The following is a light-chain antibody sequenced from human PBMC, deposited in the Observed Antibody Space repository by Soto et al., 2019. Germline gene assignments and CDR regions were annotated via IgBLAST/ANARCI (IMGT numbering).Light chain of an antibody. CDR3: MQALQVPHT. CDR2: LGS. J-gene: IGKJ2*01. V-gene: IGKV2-28*01. Sequence: DIVMTPSPLSLPVTPGEPASISCRSSQSLLYSNGYNYLDWYLQRPGQSPQLLIYLGSNRASGVPDRFSGSAAGTDFTLKISRVEAEDVGVYYCMQALQVPHTFGQGTKLEIK. CDR1: QSLLYSNGYNY.